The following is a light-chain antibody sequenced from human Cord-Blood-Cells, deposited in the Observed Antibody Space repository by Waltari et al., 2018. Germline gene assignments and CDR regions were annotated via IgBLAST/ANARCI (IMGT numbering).Light chain of an antibody. J-gene: IGKJ4*01. CDR1: QSISSW. Sequence: DIQMTQSPSTLSASVGDRVTITYRASQSISSWLAWYQQKPGKAPKLLIYKASSLESGVPSRFSGSGSGTEFTLTISSLQPEDFATYYGQQYNSYSRITFGGGTKVEIK. CDR2: KAS. V-gene: IGKV1-5*03. CDR3: QQYNSYSRIT.